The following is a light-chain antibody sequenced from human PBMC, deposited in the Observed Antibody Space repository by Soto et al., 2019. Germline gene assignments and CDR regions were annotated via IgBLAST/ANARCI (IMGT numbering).Light chain of an antibody. CDR2: YNN. CDR1: SSNIGSNT. J-gene: IGLJ2*01. CDR3: AAWDGSLNVVV. Sequence: QSVLTQPPSASGTPGQRVTISCSGSSSNIGSNTVNWYQQLPGTTPKLLIYYNNQRPSGVPDRFSGSKSCTSASLAISGRQSEDEADYYCAAWDGSLNVVVFGGGTKLTVL. V-gene: IGLV1-44*01.